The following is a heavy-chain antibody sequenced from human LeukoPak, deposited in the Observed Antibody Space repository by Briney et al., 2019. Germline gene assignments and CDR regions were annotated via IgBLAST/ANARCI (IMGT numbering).Heavy chain of an antibody. D-gene: IGHD4-23*01. CDR1: GFTFDDYA. V-gene: IGHV3-43*02. CDR2: ISGDGGTT. J-gene: IGHJ4*02. CDR3: VNLDGGNSHY. Sequence: GGSLRLSCAASGFTFDDYAMHWVRQAPGKGLEWVSLISGDGGTTYYADSMKGRFTISRDNSKNSLYLQMNSLRPEDTALYYCVNLDGGNSHYWGQGTLVTVSS.